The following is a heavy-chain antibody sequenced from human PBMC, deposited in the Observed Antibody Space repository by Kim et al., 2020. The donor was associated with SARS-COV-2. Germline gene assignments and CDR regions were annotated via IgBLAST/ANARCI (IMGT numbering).Heavy chain of an antibody. D-gene: IGHD6-6*01. Sequence: SETLSLTCTVSGGSISSYYWSWIRQPAGKGLEWIGRIYTSGSTNYNPSLKSRVTMSVDTSKNQFSLKLSSVTAADTAVYYCARDHIRVAARQFSWFDPWGQGTLVTVSS. CDR1: GGSISSYY. V-gene: IGHV4-4*07. CDR3: ARDHIRVAARQFSWFDP. CDR2: IYTSGST. J-gene: IGHJ5*02.